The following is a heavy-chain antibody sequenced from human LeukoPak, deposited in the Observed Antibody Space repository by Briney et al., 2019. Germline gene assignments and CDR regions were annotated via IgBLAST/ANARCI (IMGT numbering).Heavy chain of an antibody. J-gene: IGHJ4*02. CDR3: ARHSMITFGGERNLLYFDC. Sequence: PPETLADTCTLSIGSLTSFNGSWIGQPPGKGLEWIGYIYYSGSTNYNPSLKSRVTISVDTSKNQFSLKLSSVTPADTAVYYCARHSMITFGGERNLLYFDCWGERRLVSVSS. CDR1: IGSLTSFN. CDR2: IYYSGST. V-gene: IGHV4-59*08. D-gene: IGHD3-16*01.